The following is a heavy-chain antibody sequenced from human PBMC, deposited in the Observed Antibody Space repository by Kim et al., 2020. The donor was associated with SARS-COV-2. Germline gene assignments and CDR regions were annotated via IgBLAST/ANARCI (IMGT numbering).Heavy chain of an antibody. CDR3: ATGPSLLWFGELLVDV. D-gene: IGHD3-10*01. J-gene: IGHJ6*02. Sequence: PVKGRFTISSDESRNTLYLQMNSLKTEDTAVYYCATGPSLLWFGELLVDVWGQGTTVTVSS. V-gene: IGHV3-15*01.